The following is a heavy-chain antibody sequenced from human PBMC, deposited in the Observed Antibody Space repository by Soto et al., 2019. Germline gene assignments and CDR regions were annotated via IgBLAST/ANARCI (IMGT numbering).Heavy chain of an antibody. CDR2: ISCCGGST. CDR3: AKADGEQWLLPHLDK. V-gene: IGHV3-23*01. CDR1: GFNFKKFA. J-gene: IGHJ4*02. Sequence: EVHLLESGGGVVQPGGSLRLSCVASGFNFKKFAMSWVRQAPGEVLEWVSGISCCGGSTSYADSVKGRFSIARDDSTNTLSLQMNNLRVEDTAQYYCAKADGEQWLLPHLDKWGQGTLVTVS. D-gene: IGHD6-19*01.